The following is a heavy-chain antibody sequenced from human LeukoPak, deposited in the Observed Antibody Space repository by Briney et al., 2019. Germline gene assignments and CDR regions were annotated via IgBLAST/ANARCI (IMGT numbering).Heavy chain of an antibody. J-gene: IGHJ6*02. CDR2: ISSSGSTI. V-gene: IGHV3-11*01. CDR3: ARERWGSYGLLRYYYYGMDV. CDR1: GGSFSGYY. D-gene: IGHD5-18*01. Sequence: PSETLSLTCAVYGGSFSGYYMSWIRQAPGKGLEWVSYISSSGSTIYYADSVKGRFTISRDNAKNSLYLQMNSLRAEDTAVYYCARERWGSYGLLRYYYYGMDVWGQGTTVTVSS.